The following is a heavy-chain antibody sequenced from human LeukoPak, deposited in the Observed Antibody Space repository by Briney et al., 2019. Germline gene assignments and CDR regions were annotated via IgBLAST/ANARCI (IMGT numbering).Heavy chain of an antibody. CDR2: TNPNSGHT. V-gene: IGHV1-8*03. D-gene: IGHD6-19*01. Sequence: ASVKVSCKASGYTFTTYDINWVRQATGQGLEWMGWTNPNSGHTGYARKFQGRLTITRDTSISTAYMELSSLRSEDTAVYYCARVAGSIDYWGQGTLVTVSS. CDR3: ARVAGSIDY. CDR1: GYTFTTYD. J-gene: IGHJ4*02.